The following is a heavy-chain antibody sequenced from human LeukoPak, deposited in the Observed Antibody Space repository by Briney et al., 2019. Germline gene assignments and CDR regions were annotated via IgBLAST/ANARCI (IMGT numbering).Heavy chain of an antibody. CDR3: ASRSSDRAFDF. Sequence: PPGGSLRLSCAASGFTFSSYAMSWVRQAPGKGLEWVSAISGSAYSTYYADSVKARFTISRDNSKNTLHLQMTSLSVEDTAVYYCASRSSDRAFDFWGQGTLVTVSS. J-gene: IGHJ4*02. V-gene: IGHV3-23*01. CDR1: GFTFSSYA. CDR2: ISGSAYST.